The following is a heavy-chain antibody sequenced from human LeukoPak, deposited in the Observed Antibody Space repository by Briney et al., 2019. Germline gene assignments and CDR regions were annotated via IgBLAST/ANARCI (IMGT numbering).Heavy chain of an antibody. CDR2: INHSGST. V-gene: IGHV4-34*01. Sequence: SETLSLTCAVYGGSFSGYYWSWIRQPPGKGLEWIGEINHSGSTNYNPSLKSRVTISVDTSKNQFSLKLSSVTAADTAVYYCTKHDGYNYAYIRSWGQGTLVTVSS. D-gene: IGHD3-16*01. J-gene: IGHJ5*02. CDR3: TKHDGYNYAYIRS. CDR1: GGSFSGYY.